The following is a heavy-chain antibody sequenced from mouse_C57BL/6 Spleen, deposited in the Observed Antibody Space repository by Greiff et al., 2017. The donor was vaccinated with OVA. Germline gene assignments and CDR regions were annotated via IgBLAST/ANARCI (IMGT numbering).Heavy chain of an antibody. CDR2: IDPETGGT. CDR3: TREGYGNYPAWFAY. V-gene: IGHV1-15*01. Sequence: VQVVESGAELVRPGASVTLSCKASGYTFTDYEMHWVKQTPVHGLEWIGAIDPETGGTAYNQKFKGKAILTADKSSSTAYMELRSLTSEDSAVYYCTREGYGNYPAWFAYWGQGTLVTVSA. J-gene: IGHJ3*01. CDR1: GYTFTDYE. D-gene: IGHD2-10*02.